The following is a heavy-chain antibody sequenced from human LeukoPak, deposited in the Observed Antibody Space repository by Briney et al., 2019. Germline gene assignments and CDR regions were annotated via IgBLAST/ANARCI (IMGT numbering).Heavy chain of an antibody. CDR2: INSDGSRT. CDR1: GFTFSSYW. Sequence: AGGSLRLSCAASGFTFSSYWMHWVRQAPEKGRVWVSRINSDGSRTSYADSVKGRFTISSDNAKNTLYLQMNSLRAEDTAVYYCARSDRYCSGGSCYGGYCYYMDVWGKGTTVTVSS. D-gene: IGHD2-15*01. J-gene: IGHJ6*03. V-gene: IGHV3-74*01. CDR3: ARSDRYCSGGSCYGGYCYYMDV.